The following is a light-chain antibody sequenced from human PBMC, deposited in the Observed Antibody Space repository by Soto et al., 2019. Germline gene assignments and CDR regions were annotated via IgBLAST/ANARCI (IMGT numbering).Light chain of an antibody. CDR2: GAS. CDR3: QQYNNWPPWT. Sequence: EIVMTQSPATLSVSPGERATLSCRASRSISSNLAWYQQKPGQAPRLLMYGASTRATGVPARFSGSGSGTEFTLTISSLQSEDFAVYYCQQYNNWPPWTFGQGTKVEI. J-gene: IGKJ1*01. V-gene: IGKV3-15*01. CDR1: RSISSN.